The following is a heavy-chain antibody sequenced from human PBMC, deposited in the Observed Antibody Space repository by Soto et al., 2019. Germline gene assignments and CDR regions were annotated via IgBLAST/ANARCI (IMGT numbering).Heavy chain of an antibody. CDR1: GGSFSGYY. CDR3: ARFYGARRYYYYYGMDV. Sequence: SETLSLTCAVYGGSFSGYYWSWIRQPPGKGLEWIGEINHSGSTNYNPSLKSRVTISVDTSKNQFSLKLSSVTAADTAVYYCARFYGARRYYYYYGMDVWGQGTTVTVSS. D-gene: IGHD1-26*01. CDR2: INHSGST. J-gene: IGHJ6*02. V-gene: IGHV4-34*01.